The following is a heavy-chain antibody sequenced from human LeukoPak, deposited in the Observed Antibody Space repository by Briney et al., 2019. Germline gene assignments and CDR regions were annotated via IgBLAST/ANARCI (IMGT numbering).Heavy chain of an antibody. CDR3: ATFDGSTQRGDY. V-gene: IGHV1-69*13. J-gene: IGHJ4*02. CDR1: GGTFSSYA. CDR2: IIPIFGTA. Sequence: ASVKVSCKASGGTFSSYAISWVRQAPGQGLEWMGGIIPIFGTANYAQKFQGRVTITADESTSTAYMELSSLRSEDTAVYYCATFDGSTQRGDYWGQGTLVTVSS.